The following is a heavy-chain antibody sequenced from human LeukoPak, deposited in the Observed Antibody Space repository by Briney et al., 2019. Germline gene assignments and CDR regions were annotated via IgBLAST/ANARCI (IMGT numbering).Heavy chain of an antibody. CDR3: TTVSGTSGGASHF. D-gene: IGHD6-25*01. Sequence: GGSLRLSCVGSKFSFNNYWMNWVRRAPGKGLEWVANIKPDASEKSYVDSVKGRFTISRDNAENSLYLQMSSLRAEDTAAYYCTTVSGTSGGASHFWGQGTLVTVSS. J-gene: IGHJ4*02. V-gene: IGHV3-7*01. CDR2: IKPDASEK. CDR1: KFSFNNYW.